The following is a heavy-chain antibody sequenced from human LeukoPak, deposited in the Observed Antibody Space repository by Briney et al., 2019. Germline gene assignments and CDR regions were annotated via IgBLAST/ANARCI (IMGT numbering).Heavy chain of an antibody. CDR3: AREGLHYGMDV. V-gene: IGHV1-69*06. J-gene: IGHJ6*04. Sequence: SVKVSCKASGGTFSSYAISWVRQAPGQGLEWMGGIIPIFGTANYAQKFQGRVTITANKSTSTAYMELSSLRSEDAAVYYCAREGLHYGMDVWGKGTTVTVSS. D-gene: IGHD3/OR15-3a*01. CDR1: GGTFSSYA. CDR2: IIPIFGTA.